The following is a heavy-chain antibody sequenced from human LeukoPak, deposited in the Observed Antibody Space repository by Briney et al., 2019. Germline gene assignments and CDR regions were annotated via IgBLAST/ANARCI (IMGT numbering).Heavy chain of an antibody. CDR1: GASISSSTFY. D-gene: IGHD3-10*01. J-gene: IGHJ4*02. Sequence: PSETLSLTCTVSGASISSSTFYWAWIRQPPGKRLEWIGSIYYNGNTNYNPSLKSRVTISVDTSKNQFSLKVSSVTAADTAVYYCTRHQTNNYGSGSPFDYWGQGTLVTVSS. CDR3: TRHQTNNYGSGSPFDY. CDR2: IYYNGNT. V-gene: IGHV4-39*01.